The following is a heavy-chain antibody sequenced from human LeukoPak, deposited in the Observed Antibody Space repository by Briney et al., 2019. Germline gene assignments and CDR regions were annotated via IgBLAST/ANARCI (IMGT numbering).Heavy chain of an antibody. D-gene: IGHD4-17*01. CDR1: GVSFNDYY. J-gene: IGHJ4*02. Sequence: PSEALSLTCAVSGVSFNDYYWSWVRQTPGKGLEWIGEINHSGYTNDSPSLKSRVTLSIDTSRKQFSLNLRSVTVADTGIYYCTRMTTGHDYWGQGTLVTVSS. CDR3: TRMTTGHDY. V-gene: IGHV4-34*01. CDR2: INHSGYT.